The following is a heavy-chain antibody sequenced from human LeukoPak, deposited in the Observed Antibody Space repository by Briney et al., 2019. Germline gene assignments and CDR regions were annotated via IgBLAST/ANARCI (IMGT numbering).Heavy chain of an antibody. Sequence: PSETLSLTCAVYGGSFSGYYWSWIRQPPGKGLEWIGEINHSGSTNYNPSLKSRVTISVDTSKNQFSLKLSSVTAADTAVYYCARQGYCSGGSCPRLFDYWGQGTLVTVSS. J-gene: IGHJ4*02. D-gene: IGHD2-15*01. CDR2: INHSGST. CDR1: GGSFSGYY. CDR3: ARQGYCSGGSCPRLFDY. V-gene: IGHV4-34*01.